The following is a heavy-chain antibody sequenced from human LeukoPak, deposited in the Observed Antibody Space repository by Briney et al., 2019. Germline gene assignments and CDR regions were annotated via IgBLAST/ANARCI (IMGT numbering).Heavy chain of an antibody. V-gene: IGHV3-72*01. Sequence: PGGSLRLSCAASGFTFSDHYMDWVRKAPGKGLEWVGRTRNKANSYTTEYAASVKGRFSISRDDSKNSLYLQMNSLKSEDTAVYYCVRAGSGWYDWGQGTLVTVSS. CDR3: VRAGSGWYD. J-gene: IGHJ4*02. CDR2: TRNKANSYTT. CDR1: GFTFSDHY. D-gene: IGHD6-19*01.